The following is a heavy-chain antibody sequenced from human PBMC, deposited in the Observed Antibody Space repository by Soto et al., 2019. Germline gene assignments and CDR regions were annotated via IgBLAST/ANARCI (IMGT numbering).Heavy chain of an antibody. CDR3: ARGAADYGDAFDI. Sequence: QVRLQESGPGLVKPSQTLSLTCRVSGDSTSRGGYYWSWIRQHPGKGLEWIGYIYWSGNTYFNPSLKGRVRISLGTSSNQFSLNLTSVTAADTAVYYCARGAADYGDAFDIWGQGTTVTVSS. D-gene: IGHD4-17*01. CDR1: GDSTSRGGYY. J-gene: IGHJ3*02. V-gene: IGHV4-31*03. CDR2: IYWSGNT.